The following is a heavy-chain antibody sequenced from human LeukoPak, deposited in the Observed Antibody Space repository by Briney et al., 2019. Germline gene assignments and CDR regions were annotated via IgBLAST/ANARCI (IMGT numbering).Heavy chain of an antibody. V-gene: IGHV4-59*01. CDR2: IHYSGST. CDR3: ARWGHFDTSGYFVVDY. J-gene: IGHJ4*02. Sequence: SETLSLTCTISDGSISSYYWNWIRQSPGKGLEWIGHIHYSGSTHYNPSLQSRVAISIDTSKNHFSLNLRSVTAVDTAVYYCARWGHFDTSGYFVVDYWGQGTLVTVSS. D-gene: IGHD3-22*01. CDR1: DGSISSYY.